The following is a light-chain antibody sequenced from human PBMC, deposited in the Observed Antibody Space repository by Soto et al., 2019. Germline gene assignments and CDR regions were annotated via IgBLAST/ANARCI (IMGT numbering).Light chain of an antibody. J-gene: IGKJ1*01. Sequence: IQMTQSPSSLSASVGDGVTITCRASQGIGNDLGWYQQKPGKAPKLLIYKASSLESGVPSRFSGSGSGTEFTLTISSLQPDDFATYYCQQYNSYSPWTFGQGTKVDI. CDR1: QGIGND. CDR2: KAS. V-gene: IGKV1-5*03. CDR3: QQYNSYSPWT.